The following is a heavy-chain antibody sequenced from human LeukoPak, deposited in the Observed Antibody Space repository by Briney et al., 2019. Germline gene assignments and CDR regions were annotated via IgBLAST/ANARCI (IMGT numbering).Heavy chain of an antibody. D-gene: IGHD2-2*01. V-gene: IGHV3-30*03. CDR3: ARESGYCSGTSCYFWFDP. J-gene: IGHJ5*02. Sequence: GRSLRLSCAASGFTFSSYGMHWVRQAPGKGLEWVAVISYDGSNKYYADSVKGRFTISRDNSKNTLYLQMNSLRAEDTAVYYCARESGYCSGTSCYFWFDPWGQGTLVTVSS. CDR1: GFTFSSYG. CDR2: ISYDGSNK.